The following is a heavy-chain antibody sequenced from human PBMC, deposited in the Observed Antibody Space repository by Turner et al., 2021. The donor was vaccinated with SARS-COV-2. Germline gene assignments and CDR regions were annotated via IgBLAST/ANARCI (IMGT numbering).Heavy chain of an antibody. V-gene: IGHV1-69*04. CDR1: GGTSSSYA. CDR2: IIPNLGIA. Sequence: QVQLVQSGSEVKKPGSSVKVACKASGGTSSSYAKCWVRLAPGQGLEWMGRIIPNLGIANYAQKFQVRVTITANKSTITAYMEVSSLRSEDTAVYYCARVLPFASDCSVGRCYVLSGYYGMDVWGQGTTVTVSS. CDR3: ARVLPFASDCSVGRCYVLSGYYGMDV. D-gene: IGHD2-15*01. J-gene: IGHJ6*02.